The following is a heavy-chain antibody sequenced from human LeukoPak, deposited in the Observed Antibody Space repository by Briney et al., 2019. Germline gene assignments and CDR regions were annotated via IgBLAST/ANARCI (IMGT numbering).Heavy chain of an antibody. CDR1: GFTFSDYY. CDR2: ITSSGSTI. V-gene: IGHV3-11*01. Sequence: GGSLRLPCAASGFTFSDYYMSWIRQAPGKGLEWVSYITSSGSTIYYADSVKGRFTISRDNAKNSLYLQMNSLRAEDTAVYYCARDPVYCSGGTCYSVYFDYWGQGTLVTVSS. CDR3: ARDPVYCSGGTCYSVYFDY. D-gene: IGHD2-15*01. J-gene: IGHJ4*02.